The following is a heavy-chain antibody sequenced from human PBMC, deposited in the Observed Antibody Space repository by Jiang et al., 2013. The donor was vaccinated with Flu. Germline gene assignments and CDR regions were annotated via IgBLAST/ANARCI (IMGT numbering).Heavy chain of an antibody. J-gene: IGHJ4*02. V-gene: IGHV4-59*08. CDR2: IYYSGST. D-gene: IGHD6-13*01. Sequence: PGLVKPSETLSLTCTVSGGSISSYYWSWIRQPPGKGLEWIGYIYYSGSTNYNPSLKSRVTISVDTSKNQFSLKLSSVTAADTAVYYCARGYSSSWSMYYFDYWGQGTLVTVSS. CDR3: ARGYSSSWSMYYFDY. CDR1: GGSISSYY.